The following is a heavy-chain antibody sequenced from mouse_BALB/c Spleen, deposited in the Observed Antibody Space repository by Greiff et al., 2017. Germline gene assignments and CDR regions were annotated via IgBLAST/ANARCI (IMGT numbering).Heavy chain of an antibody. J-gene: IGHJ3*01. CDR1: GFNIKDTY. CDR2: IDPANGNT. Sequence: VHVKQSGAELVKPGASVKLSCTASGFNIKDTYMHWVKQRPEQGLEWIGRIDPANGNTKYDPKFQGKATITADTSSNTAYLQLSSLTSEDTAVYYCARFGGYPPYWGQGTLVTVSA. CDR3: ARFGGYPPY. D-gene: IGHD2-2*01. V-gene: IGHV14-3*02.